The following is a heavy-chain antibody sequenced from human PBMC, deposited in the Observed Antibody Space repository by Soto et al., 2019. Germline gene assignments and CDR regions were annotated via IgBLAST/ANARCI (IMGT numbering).Heavy chain of an antibody. V-gene: IGHV1-69*13. CDR2: IIPIFGTA. J-gene: IGHJ5*02. D-gene: IGHD3-3*01. CDR1: GGTFGSYA. CDR3: ARASAPPDYDFWSGSPWFDP. Sequence: SVKVSCKASGGTFGSYAISWVRQAPGQGLEWMGGIIPIFGTANYAQKFQGRVTITADESTSTAYMELSSLRSEDTAVYYCARASAPPDYDFWSGSPWFDPWGQGTLVTVSS.